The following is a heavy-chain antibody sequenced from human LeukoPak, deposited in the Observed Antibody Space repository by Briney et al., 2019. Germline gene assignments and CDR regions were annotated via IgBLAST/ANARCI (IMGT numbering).Heavy chain of an antibody. CDR2: INHSGST. CDR3: ARATGYLGFGY. D-gene: IGHD3-9*01. CDR1: GGSFSGYY. Sequence: SETLSLTCAVYGGSFSGYYWSWIRQPPGKGLEWIGEINHSGSTNYNPSLKSRVTISVDTSKNQFSLKLSSVTAADTAVYYCARATGYLGFGYWGQGTLVTVSS. J-gene: IGHJ4*02. V-gene: IGHV4-34*01.